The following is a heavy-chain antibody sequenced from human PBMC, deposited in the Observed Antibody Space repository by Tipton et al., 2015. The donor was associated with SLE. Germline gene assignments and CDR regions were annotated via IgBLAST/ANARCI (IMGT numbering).Heavy chain of an antibody. CDR2: IYSGGST. Sequence: SLRLSCAASGFTVSNNYMNWVRQAPGKGLEWVSVIYSGGSTYYADSVQGRFTLSRDNSKNTLFLQMNSLRAEDTAEYYCARVLSWGSGDAFDIWGQGTVVTVSS. CDR1: GFTVSNNY. CDR3: ARVLSWGSGDAFDI. D-gene: IGHD7-27*01. J-gene: IGHJ3*02. V-gene: IGHV3-66*02.